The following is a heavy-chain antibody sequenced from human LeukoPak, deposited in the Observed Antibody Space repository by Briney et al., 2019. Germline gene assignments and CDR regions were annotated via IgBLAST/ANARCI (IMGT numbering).Heavy chain of an antibody. CDR2: ISAYNGNT. Sequence: ASVKVSCKASGYTFTGHYMQWVRQAPGQGLEWMGWISAYNGNTNYAQQLQGRVTMTTDTSTSTANMELRSLRSDDTAVYYCARAHPEYYDSRGRNPLDYWGQGTLVTVSS. V-gene: IGHV1-18*04. CDR1: GYTFTGHY. J-gene: IGHJ4*02. CDR3: ARAHPEYYDSRGRNPLDY. D-gene: IGHD3-22*01.